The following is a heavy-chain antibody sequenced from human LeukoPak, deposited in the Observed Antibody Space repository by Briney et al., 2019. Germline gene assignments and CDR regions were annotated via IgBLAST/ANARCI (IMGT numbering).Heavy chain of an antibody. CDR1: GYTLTELS. V-gene: IGHV1-24*01. CDR3: ATDLGVGAIRIDY. CDR2: FDPEDGET. Sequence: ASVKVSCKVSGYTLTELSMHWVRQAPGKGLEWMGGFDPEDGETIYAQKFQGRVTMTEDTSTDTAYMGLSSLRSEDTAVYYCATDLGVGAIRIDYWGQGTLVTVS. J-gene: IGHJ4*02. D-gene: IGHD1-26*01.